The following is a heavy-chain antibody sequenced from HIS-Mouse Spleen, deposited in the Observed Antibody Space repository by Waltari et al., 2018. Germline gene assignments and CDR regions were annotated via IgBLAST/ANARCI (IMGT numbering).Heavy chain of an antibody. D-gene: IGHD4-4*01. Sequence: QLQLQESGSGLVKPSQTLSLTCAVSGGSISSGGYSWSWIRQPQGKGLEWIGYIYHSGSTAYNPSLKSRVTISVDRSKNQFSLKLSSVTAADTAVYYCARVEDYSNYWYFDLWGRGTLVTVSS. CDR2: IYHSGST. CDR1: GGSISSGGYS. J-gene: IGHJ2*01. CDR3: ARVEDYSNYWYFDL. V-gene: IGHV4-30-2*01.